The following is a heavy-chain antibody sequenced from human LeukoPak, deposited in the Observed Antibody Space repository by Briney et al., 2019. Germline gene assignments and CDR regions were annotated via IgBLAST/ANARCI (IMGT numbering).Heavy chain of an antibody. D-gene: IGHD6-13*01. CDR1: GYTFTGYY. J-gene: IGHJ4*02. CDR3: ARGTRIVAAGTNRAHYFDY. Sequence: ASVKLSCKASGYTFTGYYMHWVRQAPGQGLEWMGWSNPNSGGTTYAQKFQGWVTMTRDTCISRTYMELSRLRPEDTAVYYCARGTRIVAAGTNRAHYFDYWGQATLVTVPS. V-gene: IGHV1-2*04. CDR2: SNPNSGGT.